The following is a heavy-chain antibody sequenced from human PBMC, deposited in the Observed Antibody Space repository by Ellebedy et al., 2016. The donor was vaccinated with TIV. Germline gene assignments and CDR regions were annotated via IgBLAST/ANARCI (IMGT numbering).Heavy chain of an antibody. CDR3: ATWRGGVAALRGFDY. CDR2: IYYSGST. V-gene: IGHV4-31*03. D-gene: IGHD6-13*01. CDR1: GGSISSGGYY. J-gene: IGHJ4*02. Sequence: SETLSLTCTVSGGSISSGGYYWSWIRQHPGKGLEWIGYIYYSGSTYYNPSLKSRVTISVDTSKNQFSLKLSSVTAADTAGYYCATWRGGVAALRGFDYWGQGTLVTVSS.